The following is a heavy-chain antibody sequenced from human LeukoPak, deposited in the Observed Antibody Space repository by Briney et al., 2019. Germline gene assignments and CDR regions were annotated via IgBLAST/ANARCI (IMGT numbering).Heavy chain of an antibody. Sequence: GGSLRLSCAASGFTFSSFEMNWVRQAPGKGLEWISYIRSSGSSMYYADSVKGRFTISRDNAKNSLYLQMNSLRAEDTAVYYCARDRTMRGTIPEGAFEIWGQGTMVTVSS. J-gene: IGHJ3*02. V-gene: IGHV3-48*03. CDR1: GFTFSSFE. CDR3: ARDRTMRGTIPEGAFEI. CDR2: IRSSGSSM. D-gene: IGHD1-14*01.